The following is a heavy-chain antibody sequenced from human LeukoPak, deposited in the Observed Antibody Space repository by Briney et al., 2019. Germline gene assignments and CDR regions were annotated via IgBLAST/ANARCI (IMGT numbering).Heavy chain of an antibody. CDR3: ATSLGPLTEY. Sequence: GGSLRLSCAASGFIFSDYPIHWVRQAPGKGLEWVAVISSDAKNEYYTDSVKGRFTISRDNPKNTLYLQMNSLKGEDTAVYYCATSLGPLTEYWGQGTLVTVSS. J-gene: IGHJ4*02. D-gene: IGHD7-27*01. CDR2: ISSDAKNE. CDR1: GFIFSDYP. V-gene: IGHV3-30*04.